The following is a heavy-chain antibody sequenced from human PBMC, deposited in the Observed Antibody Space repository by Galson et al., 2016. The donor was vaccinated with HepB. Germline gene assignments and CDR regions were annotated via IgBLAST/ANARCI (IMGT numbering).Heavy chain of an antibody. CDR3: TRSGREARGFDY. Sequence: SLRLSCAASGFTFSSYGMHWVRQAPGKGLEWVAVIWYDGSDKYYADSVKGRFTISRDNSKNTLYLQMNSLRAEDTAVYYCTRSGREARGFDYWGLGTLVTVSS. CDR1: GFTFSSYG. CDR2: IWYDGSDK. J-gene: IGHJ4*02. V-gene: IGHV3-33*01.